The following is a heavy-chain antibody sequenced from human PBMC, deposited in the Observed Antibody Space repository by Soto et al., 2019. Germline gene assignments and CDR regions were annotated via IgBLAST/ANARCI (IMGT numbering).Heavy chain of an antibody. CDR1: GFTFGAYT. V-gene: IGHV3-23*01. D-gene: IGHD2-21*02. CDR3: AKAGPVTGRIRFDY. CDR2: LTGNGDDT. J-gene: IGHJ4*02. Sequence: EVRLLESGGGSVQPGGSLRLSWAGPGFTFGAYTMAWVRQAPGKGLEWVSRLTGNGDDTYYADSVKGRFTISRDISRNTLYLQMNSLRSDDTATYFCAKAGPVTGRIRFDYWGQGALVTVSS.